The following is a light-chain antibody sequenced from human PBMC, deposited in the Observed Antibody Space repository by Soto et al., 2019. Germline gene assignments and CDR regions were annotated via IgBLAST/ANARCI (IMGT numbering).Light chain of an antibody. CDR2: AAS. CDR3: QQSYTTPVYT. Sequence: SQMTQYPSTLSASVGDRVTITCRASHNIERWMAWYQQKPGKATRLLIYAASNLQCGVPSRFSGSGSGTEFTLTISSLQPEDFATYFCQQSYTTPVYTFGQGTKVDIK. J-gene: IGKJ2*01. V-gene: IGKV1-39*01. CDR1: HNIERW.